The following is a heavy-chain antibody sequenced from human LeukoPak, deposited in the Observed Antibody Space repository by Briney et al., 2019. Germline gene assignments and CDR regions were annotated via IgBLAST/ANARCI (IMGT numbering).Heavy chain of an antibody. D-gene: IGHD5-18*01. CDR3: ANNLVWGYSYGIAFDY. CDR2: ISGSGGST. CDR1: GFTFSSYA. V-gene: IGHV3-23*01. J-gene: IGHJ4*02. Sequence: GGSPRLSCAASGFTFSSYAMSWVRQAPGKGLEWVSAISGSGGSTYYADSVKGRFTISRDNSKNTLYLQMNSLRAEDTAVYYCANNLVWGYSYGIAFDYWGQGTLVTVSS.